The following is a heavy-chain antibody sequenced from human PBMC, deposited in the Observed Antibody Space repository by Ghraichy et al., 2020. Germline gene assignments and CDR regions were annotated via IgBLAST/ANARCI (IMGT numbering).Heavy chain of an antibody. CDR3: ARDTTATVTTPDFDY. V-gene: IGHV3-48*02. D-gene: IGHD4-17*01. CDR2: ISSSSSTI. CDR1: GFTFSSYS. J-gene: IGHJ4*02. Sequence: GGSLRLSCAASGFTFSSYSMNWVRQAPGKGLEWVSYISSSSSTIYYADSVKGRFTISRDNAKNSLYLQMNSLRDEDTAVYYCARDTTATVTTPDFDYWGQGTLVTVSS.